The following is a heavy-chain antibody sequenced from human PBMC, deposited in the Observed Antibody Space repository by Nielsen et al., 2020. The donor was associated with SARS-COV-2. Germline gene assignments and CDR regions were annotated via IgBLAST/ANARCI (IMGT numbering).Heavy chain of an antibody. D-gene: IGHD6-13*01. CDR2: IYYSGST. Sequence: SETLSLTCTVSGGSISSYYWSWIRQPPGKGLEWIGYIYYSGSTNYNPSLKSRVTISVDTSKNQFSLKLSSVTAADTAVYYCARRGKQQLVNAFDIWGQGTMVTVSS. V-gene: IGHV4-59*12. CDR1: GGSISSYY. CDR3: ARRGKQQLVNAFDI. J-gene: IGHJ3*02.